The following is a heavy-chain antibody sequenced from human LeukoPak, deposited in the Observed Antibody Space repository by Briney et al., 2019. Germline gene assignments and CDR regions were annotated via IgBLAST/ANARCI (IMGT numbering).Heavy chain of an antibody. Sequence: PGGSLRLSCAASGFSFGGHAMHWVRQAPGKGLGWVSGIRWNSNSIGYADSVKGRFTISRDNAKNSLYLQMNSLTSEDTALYYCAKDKYSSSLSEFDYWGQGPLVTVSS. J-gene: IGHJ4*02. D-gene: IGHD6-13*01. CDR2: IRWNSNSI. V-gene: IGHV3-9*01. CDR1: GFSFGGHA. CDR3: AKDKYSSSLSEFDY.